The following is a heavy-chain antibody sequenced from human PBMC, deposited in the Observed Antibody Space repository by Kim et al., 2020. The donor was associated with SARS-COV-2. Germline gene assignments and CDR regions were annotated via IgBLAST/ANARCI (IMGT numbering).Heavy chain of an antibody. CDR1: GFTFNNAW. CDR2: IKSKTDGGTT. CDR3: TTDTFVVVVTGERRLGF. Sequence: GGSLRLSCAASGFTFNNAWMSWVRQAPGKGLEWVCRIKSKTDGGTTDYAATVKGRFIISRNDSTDTMFLQMDSLRTEDTAVYFCTTDTFVVVVTGERRLGFWGQGILVTVSS. J-gene: IGHJ4*02. D-gene: IGHD2-15*01. V-gene: IGHV3-15*01.